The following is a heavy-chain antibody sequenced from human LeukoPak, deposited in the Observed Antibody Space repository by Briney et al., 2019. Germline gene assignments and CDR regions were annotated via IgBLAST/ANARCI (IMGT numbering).Heavy chain of an antibody. V-gene: IGHV3-11*04. CDR3: ARDPVTTFHYYYYYYYMDV. Sequence: GGSLRLSCAASGFTFSDYYMSWIRQAPGKGLEWVSYISSSGSTIYYADSVKGRFTISRDNAKNSPYLQMNSLRAEDTAVYYCARDPVTTFHYYYYYYYMDVWGKGTTVTVSS. D-gene: IGHD4-11*01. CDR1: GFTFSDYY. CDR2: ISSSGSTI. J-gene: IGHJ6*03.